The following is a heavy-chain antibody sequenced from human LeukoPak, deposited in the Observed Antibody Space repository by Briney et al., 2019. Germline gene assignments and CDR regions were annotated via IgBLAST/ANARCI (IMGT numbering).Heavy chain of an antibody. J-gene: IGHJ6*02. Sequence: GGSLRLSCAASEFNFNRYWMSWPRQAPGKGLEWVANIKHDGSEQNYVGSVKGRFTISRDNAKNSLYLQMNSLRAEDTAVYYCARTPRSETGVWGQGTTVTVSS. CDR1: EFNFNRYW. CDR3: ARTPRSETGV. CDR2: IKHDGSEQ. V-gene: IGHV3-7*01. D-gene: IGHD3-3*01.